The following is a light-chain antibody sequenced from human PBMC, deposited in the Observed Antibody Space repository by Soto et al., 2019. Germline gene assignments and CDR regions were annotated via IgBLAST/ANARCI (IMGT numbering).Light chain of an antibody. J-gene: IGKJ1*01. Sequence: DIQMTQSPSTLSGSVGDRVTITCRASQTISSLWDWYQQKPRKAPKLLIYKASTLKSGVPSRFSGSGSGTEFTLTISSLQPDDFATYYCQHYNIYSEAFGQGSKVHI. CDR1: QTISSL. CDR3: QHYNIYSEA. V-gene: IGKV1-5*03. CDR2: KAS.